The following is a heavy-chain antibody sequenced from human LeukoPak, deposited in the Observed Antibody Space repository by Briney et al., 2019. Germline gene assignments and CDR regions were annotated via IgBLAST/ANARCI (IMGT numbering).Heavy chain of an antibody. CDR1: GFTFDDYA. D-gene: IGHD5-12*01. Sequence: GRSLRLSCAASGFTFDDYAMHCVRQAPGKGLEWVSGISWNSGSIGYADSVKGRFTISRDNAKNSLYLQMNSLRAEDTALYYCAKLVGRGSGYFSFVDYWGQGTLVTVSS. V-gene: IGHV3-9*01. CDR2: ISWNSGSI. CDR3: AKLVGRGSGYFSFVDY. J-gene: IGHJ4*02.